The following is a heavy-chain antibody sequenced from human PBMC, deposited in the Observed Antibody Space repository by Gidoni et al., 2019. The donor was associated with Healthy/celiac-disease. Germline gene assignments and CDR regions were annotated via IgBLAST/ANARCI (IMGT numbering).Heavy chain of an antibody. J-gene: IGHJ4*02. V-gene: IGHV3-48*03. CDR1: GFTFSSYE. CDR3: ARGYDSSVSAFDY. CDR2: ISSSGSTI. D-gene: IGHD3-22*01. Sequence: EVQLVESGGGLVQPGGSLRLSCAASGFTFSSYEMNWVRQAPGKGLEWVSYISSSGSTIYYADSVKGRFTISRDNAKNSLYLQMNSLRAEDTAVYYCARGYDSSVSAFDYWGQGTLVTVSS.